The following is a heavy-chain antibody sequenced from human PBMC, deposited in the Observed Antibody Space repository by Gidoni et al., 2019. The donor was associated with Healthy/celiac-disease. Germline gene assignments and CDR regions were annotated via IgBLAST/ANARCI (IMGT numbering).Heavy chain of an antibody. Sequence: QVQLVQSEEEVKKPRSSVQVSCKPSVGTFSSYASSWVPQAPGRGLEVMGVIIPIFGTANYAQKFQGRVTITADESTSTAYMERSSLRSEDTAVYYCASHYPVAWFDPWGQGTLVTVSS. CDR3: ASHYPVAWFDP. D-gene: IGHD3-10*01. CDR1: VGTFSSYA. CDR2: IIPIFGTA. V-gene: IGHV1-69*01. J-gene: IGHJ5*02.